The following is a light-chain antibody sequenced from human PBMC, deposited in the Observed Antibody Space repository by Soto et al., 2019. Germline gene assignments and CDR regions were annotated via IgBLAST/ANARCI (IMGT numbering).Light chain of an antibody. J-gene: IGKJ2*01. Sequence: EIVLTQSPGTLSLSPGERATLSCRASQSVSSSYLAWYQQKPGQAPRLLIYGASSRATGIPDRFSGSGSGTDFTLTISRLEPEDFAVYYCQRPRTFGQGTKLEIK. V-gene: IGKV3-20*01. CDR2: GAS. CDR1: QSVSSSY. CDR3: QRPRT.